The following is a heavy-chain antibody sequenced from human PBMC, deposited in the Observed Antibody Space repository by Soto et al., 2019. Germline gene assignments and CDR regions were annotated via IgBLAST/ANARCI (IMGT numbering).Heavy chain of an antibody. CDR1: GFTFSTFY. D-gene: IGHD2-21*01. J-gene: IGHJ4*02. CDR3: AGGNVNQQLWPL. CDR2: ISPSTTYT. Sequence: QVQLVESGGGSVKPGGSLRLSCAASGFTFSTFYMSWIRQTPGKGLEWLSYISPSTTYTTYAGSVKGRFTISRDNAKNSLYLQMDNLRGEDTGIYYRAGGNVNQQLWPLWCQGTQVTVSS. V-gene: IGHV3-11*05.